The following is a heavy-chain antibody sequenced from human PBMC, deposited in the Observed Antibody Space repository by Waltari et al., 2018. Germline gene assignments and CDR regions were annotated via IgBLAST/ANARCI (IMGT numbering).Heavy chain of an antibody. Sequence: QLQLQESGPGLVKPSETLSPTCTVSGGSISSSSYYCGGIREPPGRGLEWIGSIYYSGSTYYNPSRKSRVTISVDTSKNQFSLKLSSVTAADTAVYYCARHLDIVVVPAARFDPWGQGTLVTVSS. J-gene: IGHJ5*02. CDR3: ARHLDIVVVPAARFDP. V-gene: IGHV4-39*01. CDR1: GGSISSSSYY. D-gene: IGHD2-2*03. CDR2: IYYSGST.